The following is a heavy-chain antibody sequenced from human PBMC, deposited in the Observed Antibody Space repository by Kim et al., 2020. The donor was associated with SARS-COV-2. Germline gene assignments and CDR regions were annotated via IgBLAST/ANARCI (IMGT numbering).Heavy chain of an antibody. CDR1: GFTFSSYE. V-gene: IGHV3-48*03. J-gene: IGHJ6*02. D-gene: IGHD6-13*01. Sequence: GGSLRLSCAASGFTFSSYEMNWVRQAPGKGLEWVSYISSSGSTIYYADSVKGRFTISRDNAKNSLYLQMNSLRAEDTAVYYCARDPYSSSYNYYGMDVWGRETTVTVSS. CDR2: ISSSGSTI. CDR3: ARDPYSSSYNYYGMDV.